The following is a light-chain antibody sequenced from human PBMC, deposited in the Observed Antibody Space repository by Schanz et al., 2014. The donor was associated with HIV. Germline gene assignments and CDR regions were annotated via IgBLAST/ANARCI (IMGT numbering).Light chain of an antibody. Sequence: EIVMTQSPATLYVSPGEGATLSCRASQSISNNLAWYQHKPGQAPRLLIYGAFTRATGIPVRFSGRGSGTEFTLTISGLQSEDFATYYCQRYNSFSHTFGQGTKLDIK. V-gene: IGKV3-15*01. CDR1: QSISNN. J-gene: IGKJ2*01. CDR2: GAF. CDR3: QRYNSFSHT.